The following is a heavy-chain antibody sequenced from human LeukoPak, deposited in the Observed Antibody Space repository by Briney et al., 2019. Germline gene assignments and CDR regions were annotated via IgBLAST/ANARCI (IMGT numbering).Heavy chain of an antibody. D-gene: IGHD6-19*01. CDR1: GFIFSDYY. CDR3: ARGGKWLETQFDY. V-gene: IGHV3-11*05. CDR2: ISSSSSST. Sequence: PGGSLRLPCATSGFIFSDYYMSWIRQAPGKGLEWVSYISSSSSSTNYADSVRGRFTISRDNGKNSLYLQMNNLRAEDTAVYYCARGGKWLETQFDYWGQGTLVTVSS. J-gene: IGHJ4*02.